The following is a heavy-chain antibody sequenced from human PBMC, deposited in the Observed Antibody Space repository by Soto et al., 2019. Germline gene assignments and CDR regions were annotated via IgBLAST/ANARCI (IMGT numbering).Heavy chain of an antibody. Sequence: PGGSLRLSCAASGFTFSNSWMSWVRQAPGKGLEWVGRIKSKTDGGTTDYAAPVKGRFTISRDDSKNTLYLQMNSLKTEDTAVYYCVSTYYTGSSGPFDYWGQGTLVTVSS. J-gene: IGHJ4*02. D-gene: IGHD3-22*01. CDR3: VSTYYTGSSGPFDY. CDR1: GFTFSNSW. V-gene: IGHV3-15*01. CDR2: IKSKTDGGTT.